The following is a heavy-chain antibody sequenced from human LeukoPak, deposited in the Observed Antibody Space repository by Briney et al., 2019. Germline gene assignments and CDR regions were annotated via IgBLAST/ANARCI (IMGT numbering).Heavy chain of an antibody. D-gene: IGHD4-23*01. V-gene: IGHV3-15*01. Sequence: GGSLRLSCAASGFTFSSYAMTWVRQAPGKGLEWVGRIKTKTEGETIHYAAPVKGRFTISRNDSKDTLYLQMNSLKTEDTAVYSCPTGLRWSQPIDYWGQGSLVTVSS. J-gene: IGHJ4*02. CDR1: GFTFSSYA. CDR3: PTGLRWSQPIDY. CDR2: IKTKTEGETI.